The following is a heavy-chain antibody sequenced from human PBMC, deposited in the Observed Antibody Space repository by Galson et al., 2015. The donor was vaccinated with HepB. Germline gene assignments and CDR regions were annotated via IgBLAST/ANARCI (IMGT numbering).Heavy chain of an antibody. Sequence: YGMHWVRQAPGKGLEWVAVISYDGSNKYYADSVKGRFTISRDNSKNTLYLQMNSLRAEDTALYYCAKDPYLYSALAGTMAGFDYWGQGTLVTVSS. V-gene: IGHV3-30*18. D-gene: IGHD6-19*01. CDR2: ISYDGSNK. J-gene: IGHJ4*02. CDR1: YG. CDR3: AKDPYLYSALAGTMAGFDY.